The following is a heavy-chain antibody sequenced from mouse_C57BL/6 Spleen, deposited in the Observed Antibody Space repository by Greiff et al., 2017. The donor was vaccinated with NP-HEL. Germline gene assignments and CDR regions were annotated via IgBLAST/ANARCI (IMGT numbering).Heavy chain of an antibody. V-gene: IGHV5-12*01. CDR3: ARRYDYDGGYYAMDY. D-gene: IGHD2-4*01. CDR1: GFTFSDYY. Sequence: DVMLVESGGGLVQPGGSLKLSCAASGFTFSDYYMYWVRQTPEKRLEWVAYISNGGGSTYYPDTVKGRFTISRDNAKNTLYLQMSRLKSEDTAMYYCARRYDYDGGYYAMDYWGQGTSVTVSS. J-gene: IGHJ4*01. CDR2: ISNGGGST.